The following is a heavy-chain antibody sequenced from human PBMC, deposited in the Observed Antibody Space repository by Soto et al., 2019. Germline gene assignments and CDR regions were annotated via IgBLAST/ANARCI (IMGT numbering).Heavy chain of an antibody. J-gene: IGHJ6*03. Sequence: ASVKVSCKASGYTFTSYGISWVRQAPGQGLEWMGWISAYNGNTNYAQKLQGRVTMTTDTSTSTAYMELRSLRSDDTPVYYCAREIWGSRYSRSGSYPSLYYYMHVWGKGTTVTVSS. CDR2: ISAYNGNT. CDR1: GYTFTSYG. V-gene: IGHV1-18*01. D-gene: IGHD3-10*01. CDR3: AREIWGSRYSRSGSYPSLYYYMHV.